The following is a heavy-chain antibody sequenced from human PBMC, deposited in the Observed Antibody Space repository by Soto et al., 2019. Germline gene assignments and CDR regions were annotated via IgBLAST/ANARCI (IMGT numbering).Heavy chain of an antibody. Sequence: GGSLRLSCAASGFTFSSYGMHWVRQAPGKGLEWVAVIWYDGSNKYYADSVKGRFTISRDNSKNTLYLQMNSLRAEDTAVYYCAREVSPLTGGGSAFDYWGQGTLVTVSS. CDR2: IWYDGSNK. J-gene: IGHJ4*02. CDR1: GFTFSSYG. V-gene: IGHV3-33*01. D-gene: IGHD7-27*01. CDR3: AREVSPLTGGGSAFDY.